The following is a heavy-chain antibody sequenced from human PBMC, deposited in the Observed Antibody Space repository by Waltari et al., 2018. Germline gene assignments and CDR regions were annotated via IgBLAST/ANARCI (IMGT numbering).Heavy chain of an antibody. Sequence: EVQLVESGGGLVKPGGSLRLSCAASGFTFSNAWMSWVRQAPGTGLEWVGRIKSKTDGGTTDYAAPVKGRFTISRDDSKNTLYLQMNSLKTEDTAVYYCTTASSGYYYGDYWGQGTLVTVSS. V-gene: IGHV3-15*01. D-gene: IGHD3-22*01. CDR2: IKSKTDGGTT. J-gene: IGHJ4*02. CDR3: TTASSGYYYGDY. CDR1: GFTFSNAW.